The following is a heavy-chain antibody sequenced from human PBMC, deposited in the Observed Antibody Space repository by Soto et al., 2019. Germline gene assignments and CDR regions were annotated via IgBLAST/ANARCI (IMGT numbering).Heavy chain of an antibody. CDR2: ISGSGGRT. J-gene: IGHJ5*02. Sequence: GGSLGLSCAPSGFTFSSYAMSWVRQAPGKGLEWVSAISGSGGRTYYAVPLKGRYTISRDNSKNTLYLQINSLRAEDTALYYCANHLPAGYYDSWNGYPSRFDPWGQGTRVTVSS. CDR1: GFTFSSYA. D-gene: IGHD3-3*01. CDR3: ANHLPAGYYDSWNGYPSRFDP. V-gene: IGHV3-23*01.